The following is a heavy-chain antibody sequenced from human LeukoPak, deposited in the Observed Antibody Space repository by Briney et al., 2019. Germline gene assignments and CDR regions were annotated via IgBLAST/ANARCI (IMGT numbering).Heavy chain of an antibody. D-gene: IGHD2-15*01. Sequence: SETLSLTCTVSGGSIIISSYYWGWIRQPPGKGLEWIGSIYHSGSTYYNPSLKSRVTISVDTSKNQFSLKLSSVTAADTAVYYCGSLTYYYYGMEVWDQGAMVTVSS. CDR1: GGSIIISSYY. CDR2: IYHSGST. V-gene: IGHV4-39*01. CDR3: GSLTYYYYGMEV. J-gene: IGHJ6*02.